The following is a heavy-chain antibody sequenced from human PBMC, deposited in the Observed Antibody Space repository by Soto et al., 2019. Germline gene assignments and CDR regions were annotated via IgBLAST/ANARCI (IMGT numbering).Heavy chain of an antibody. D-gene: IGHD3-10*01. CDR1: GDSVSSNSAA. V-gene: IGHV6-1*01. CDR2: TYYRSKWYN. CDR3: ARVKRLYYYGSGSYEYYYYMDV. J-gene: IGHJ6*03. Sequence: SQTLSLTCAISGDSVSSNSAAWNWIRPSPSRGLEWLGRTYYRSKWYNDYAVSVKSRITINPDTSKNQFSLQLNSVTPEDTAVYYCARVKRLYYYGSGSYEYYYYMDVWGKGTTVTVSS.